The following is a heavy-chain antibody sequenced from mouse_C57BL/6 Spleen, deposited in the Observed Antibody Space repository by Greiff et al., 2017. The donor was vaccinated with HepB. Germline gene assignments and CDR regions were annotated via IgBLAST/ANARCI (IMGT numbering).Heavy chain of an antibody. CDR3: ARYGWDGCYAMDY. V-gene: IGHV7-3*01. D-gene: IGHD4-1*01. Sequence: EVKLVESGGGLVQPGGSLSLSCAASGFTFTDYYMSWVRQPPGEALEWLGFIRNKANGYTTEYSASVKGRFTISRDNSQSILYLQMNALRAEDSATYYCARYGWDGCYAMDYWGQGTSVTVSS. J-gene: IGHJ4*01. CDR1: GFTFTDYY. CDR2: IRNKANGYTT.